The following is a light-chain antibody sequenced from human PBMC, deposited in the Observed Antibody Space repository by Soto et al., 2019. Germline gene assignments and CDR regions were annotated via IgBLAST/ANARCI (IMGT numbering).Light chain of an antibody. CDR3: QQYGGSPRT. J-gene: IGKJ2*01. V-gene: IGKV3-20*01. CDR1: KNFGRGY. Sequence: EIVLTQSPGTLSLSPGERATLSCRPSKNFGRGYLAWYQQKPGQAPRLLIFGASNRATGIPDRFSGSGSGTDFTLTISRLEPEDFAVYYCQQYGGSPRTFGQGTKLEIK. CDR2: GAS.